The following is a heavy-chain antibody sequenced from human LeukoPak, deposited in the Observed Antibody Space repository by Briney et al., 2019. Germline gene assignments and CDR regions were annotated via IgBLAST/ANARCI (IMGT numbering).Heavy chain of an antibody. D-gene: IGHD4-17*01. J-gene: IGHJ6*03. CDR2: INSDGSTT. Sequence: SGGSLRLSCVASGFTFSSYWMHWVRQAPGEGLVWVSRINSDGSTTTYADSVKGRFTISRDNAKNTLYLQMNSLRVEDTAVYYCARSTTHPYYNYMDVWGKGTTVTLPS. CDR1: GFTFSSYW. V-gene: IGHV3-74*01. CDR3: ARSTTHPYYNYMDV.